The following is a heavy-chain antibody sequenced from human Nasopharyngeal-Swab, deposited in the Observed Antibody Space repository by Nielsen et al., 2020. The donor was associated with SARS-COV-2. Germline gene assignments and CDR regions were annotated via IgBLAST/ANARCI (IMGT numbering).Heavy chain of an antibody. V-gene: IGHV1-46*02. CDR1: GYTFNNYY. Sequence: ASVTVSCKASGYTFNNYYIHWVRQAPGQGLKWMGMINPGSGGTTYAQKFQGRVTMTRDTSTSTVFMDLSSLRSEDTAVYYCARRGRCSGSSCDMDVWGQGTTVTVSS. CDR3: ARRGRCSGSSCDMDV. CDR2: INPGSGGT. J-gene: IGHJ6*02. D-gene: IGHD2-2*01.